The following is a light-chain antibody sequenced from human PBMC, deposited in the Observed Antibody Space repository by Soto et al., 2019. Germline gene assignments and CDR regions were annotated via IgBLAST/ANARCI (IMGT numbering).Light chain of an antibody. Sequence: ALTQPASVSGSPGQSITISCTGTSSDVGNYNLVSWYQQHPGKAPKLMIYEGSKRPSGVSNRFSGSKSDNTASLTISGLQAEDEAHYYCCSYARGSTYVFGTGTKVTVL. V-gene: IGLV2-23*01. CDR2: EGS. CDR3: CSYARGSTYV. J-gene: IGLJ1*01. CDR1: SSDVGNYNL.